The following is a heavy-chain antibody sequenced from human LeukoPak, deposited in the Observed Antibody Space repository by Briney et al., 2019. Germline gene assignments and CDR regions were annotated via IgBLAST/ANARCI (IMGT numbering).Heavy chain of an antibody. CDR3: ARGSTPNRGYGDPTYYYYYYMDV. V-gene: IGHV1-8*01. CDR2: MNPNSGNT. D-gene: IGHD4-17*01. Sequence: GASVNVSCKASGYTFTSYDINWVRQATGQGLEWMGWMNPNSGNTGYAQKFQGRVTMTRNTSISTAYMELSSLRSEDTAVYYCARGSTPNRGYGDPTYYYYYYMDVWGKGTTVTVSS. CDR1: GYTFTSYD. J-gene: IGHJ6*03.